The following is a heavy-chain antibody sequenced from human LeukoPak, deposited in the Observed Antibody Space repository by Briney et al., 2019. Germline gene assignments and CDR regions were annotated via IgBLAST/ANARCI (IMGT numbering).Heavy chain of an antibody. Sequence: PGGSLRLSCAASGFTFDDYAMHWVRQAPGKGLEWVSGISWNSGSIGYADSVKGRFTISRDNAKNSLYLQMNGLRAEDTALYYCAKDSYYDSSGYTDYWGQGTLVTVSS. CDR3: AKDSYYDSSGYTDY. CDR1: GFTFDDYA. V-gene: IGHV3-9*01. J-gene: IGHJ4*02. CDR2: ISWNSGSI. D-gene: IGHD3-22*01.